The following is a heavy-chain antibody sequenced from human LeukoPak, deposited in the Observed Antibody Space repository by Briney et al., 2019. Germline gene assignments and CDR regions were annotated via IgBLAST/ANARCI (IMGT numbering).Heavy chain of an antibody. V-gene: IGHV5-51*01. D-gene: IGHD2-15*01. CDR1: GYSFASYW. CDR3: ARRKDCTGGRCHFDN. Sequence: GESLKISCKGSGYSFASYWIAWVRQMPGKGLEWMGIIDPGDSDTRYSPSLQGQVTISVDKSINTAYVQWSSLKASDTAMYYCARRKDCTGGRCHFDNWGQGTLVTVSS. CDR2: IDPGDSDT. J-gene: IGHJ4*02.